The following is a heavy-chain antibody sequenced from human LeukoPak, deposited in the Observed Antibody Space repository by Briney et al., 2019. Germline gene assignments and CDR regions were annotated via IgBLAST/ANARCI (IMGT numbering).Heavy chain of an antibody. CDR2: MYYSGST. CDR1: GGSISSSSYY. Sequence: SETLSLTCTVSGGSISSSSYYWGWIRQPPGKGLEWIGSMYYSGSTYYNPSLKSRVTISVDTSKNQFSLKLSSVTAADTAVYYCARQAVATREFDYWGQGTLVTVSS. V-gene: IGHV4-39*01. J-gene: IGHJ4*02. D-gene: IGHD4-23*01. CDR3: ARQAVATREFDY.